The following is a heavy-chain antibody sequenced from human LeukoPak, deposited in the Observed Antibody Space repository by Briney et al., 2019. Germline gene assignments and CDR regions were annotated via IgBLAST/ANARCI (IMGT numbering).Heavy chain of an antibody. Sequence: PSETLSLTCAVFGGSFSGYYRSWIRQPPGKGLEWIGEINDSGSTNYNPSLKSRVTISADTSKNQFSLKLSSVTAADTAVYYCARDRLQFGFDFWGQGTLVTVSS. CDR3: ARDRLQFGFDF. CDR1: GGSFSGYY. D-gene: IGHD5-24*01. J-gene: IGHJ4*02. V-gene: IGHV4-34*01. CDR2: INDSGST.